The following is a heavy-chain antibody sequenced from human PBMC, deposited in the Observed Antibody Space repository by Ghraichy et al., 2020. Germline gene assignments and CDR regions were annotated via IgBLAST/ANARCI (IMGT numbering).Heavy chain of an antibody. CDR3: ARGRSYNWNYCGYSKTYHFDF. V-gene: IGHV4-34*01. CDR2: ISQSGST. Sequence: SETLSLTCAVYGGSFTDYYWNWIRQPPGKGPEWLGEISQSGSTTYNPSLKSRVTMSVDTSKNQFSLKLSSVTAADTALFYCARGRSYNWNYCGYSKTYHFDFWGQGTLVTVSS. J-gene: IGHJ4*02. D-gene: IGHD1-1*01. CDR1: GGSFTDYY.